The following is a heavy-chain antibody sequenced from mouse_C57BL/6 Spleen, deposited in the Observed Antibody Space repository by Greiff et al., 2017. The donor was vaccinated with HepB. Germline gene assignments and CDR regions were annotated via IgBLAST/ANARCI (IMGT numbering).Heavy chain of an antibody. CDR1: GYTFTSYW. CDR3: ARSYYDYDVRDY. V-gene: IGHV1-55*01. CDR2: IYPGSGST. Sequence: QVQLQQPGAELVKPGASVKMSCKASGYTFTSYWITWVKQRPGQGLEWIGDIYPGSGSTNYNEKFKSKATLTVDTSSSTAYMQLSSLTSEDSAVYYCARSYYDYDVRDYWGQGTTLTVSS. J-gene: IGHJ2*01. D-gene: IGHD2-4*01.